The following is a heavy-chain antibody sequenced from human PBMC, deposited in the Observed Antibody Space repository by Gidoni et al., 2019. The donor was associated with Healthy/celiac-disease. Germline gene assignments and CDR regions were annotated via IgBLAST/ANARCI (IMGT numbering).Heavy chain of an antibody. CDR1: GGSFSGYY. J-gene: IGHJ2*01. CDR2: INHSGST. CDR3: ARGGGNIVVVTARRGGWYFDL. D-gene: IGHD2-21*02. Sequence: QVQLQQWGAGLLKPSETLSLTCAVYGGSFSGYYWRWIRQPPGKGLEWIGEINHSGSTNYNPSLKSRVTISVDTSKNQFSLKLSSVTAADTAVYYCARGGGNIVVVTARRGGWYFDLWGRGTLVTVSS. V-gene: IGHV4-34*01.